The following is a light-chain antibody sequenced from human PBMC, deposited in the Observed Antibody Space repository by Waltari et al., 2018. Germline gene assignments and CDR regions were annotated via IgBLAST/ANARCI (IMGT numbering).Light chain of an antibody. J-gene: IGKJ2*01. Sequence: HNTYLTCCRRIPGHSPRFRIYWAATRASGVPDRFSGSGSGTDCTLTYRSLQADDVAVYHCQQFCGTPPTFGQGTKLEIK. CDR2: WAA. CDR3: QQFCGTPPT. V-gene: IGKV4-1*01. CDR1: HNTY.